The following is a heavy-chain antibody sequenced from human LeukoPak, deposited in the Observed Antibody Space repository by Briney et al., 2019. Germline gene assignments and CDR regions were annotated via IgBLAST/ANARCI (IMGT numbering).Heavy chain of an antibody. D-gene: IGHD2-21*02. CDR3: ARGGHIVVVTSGVLAEYFQH. J-gene: IGHJ1*01. Sequence: PGGSLRLSCAASGFTFSSYSMNWVRQAPGKGLEWVSSISSSSSYIYYADSVKGRFTISRDNSKNTVYLQMNSLRAEDTAVYYCARGGHIVVVTSGVLAEYFQHWGQGTLVTVSS. CDR1: GFTFSSYS. CDR2: ISSSSSYI. V-gene: IGHV3-21*01.